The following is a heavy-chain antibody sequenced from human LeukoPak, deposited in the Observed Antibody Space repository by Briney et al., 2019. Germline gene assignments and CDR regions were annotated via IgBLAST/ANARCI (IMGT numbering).Heavy chain of an antibody. J-gene: IGHJ4*02. CDR2: IRGDGSMT. Sequence: GGSLRLSCAASEFTFSAYWMHWVRQAPGKGLVWVSRIRGDGSMTNYADSVKGRFTISRDNAKNTLYLQMNSLRLEDTAVYYCARESLAAAADYWGQGTVVTVSS. CDR1: EFTFSAYW. D-gene: IGHD6-25*01. CDR3: ARESLAAAADY. V-gene: IGHV3-74*01.